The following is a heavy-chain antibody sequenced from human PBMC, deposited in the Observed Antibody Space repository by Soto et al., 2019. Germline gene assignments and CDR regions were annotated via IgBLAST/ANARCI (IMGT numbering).Heavy chain of an antibody. V-gene: IGHV1-69*13. Sequence: ASVKVSCKASGGTFSSYAISWVRQAPGQGLEWMGGIIPIFGTANYAQKFQGRVTITADESTSTAYMELSSLRSGDTAVYYCARHNIGRFLEWLPYYYYYYGMDVWGQGTTVTVSS. CDR1: GGTFSSYA. CDR2: IIPIFGTA. CDR3: ARHNIGRFLEWLPYYYYYYGMDV. D-gene: IGHD3-3*01. J-gene: IGHJ6*02.